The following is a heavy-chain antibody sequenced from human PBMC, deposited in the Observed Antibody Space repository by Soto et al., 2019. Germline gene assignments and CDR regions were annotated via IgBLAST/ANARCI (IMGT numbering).Heavy chain of an antibody. CDR2: IIPIFGTA. CDR3: ARLGISSQGWFDP. J-gene: IGHJ5*02. V-gene: IGHV1-69*13. D-gene: IGHD6-13*01. Sequence: GASVKVSCKASGGAFSSYAISWVRQAPGQGLEWMGGIIPIFGTANYAQKFQGRVTITADESTSTAYMELSSLRSEDTAVYYCARLGISSQGWFDPWGQGTLVPVSS. CDR1: GGAFSSYA.